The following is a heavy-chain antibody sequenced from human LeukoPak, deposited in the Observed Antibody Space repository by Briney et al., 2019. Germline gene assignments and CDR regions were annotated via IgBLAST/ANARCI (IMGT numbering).Heavy chain of an antibody. CDR3: ASASSHRIAAGGDY. J-gene: IGHJ4*02. Sequence: GGSLRLSCAASGFTFSNYWMHWVRQAPGKGLVWVSRINSDGSSRNYADSVKGRFTISRDNAKNTLYLQVNSLRAEDTAVYYCASASSHRIAAGGDYWGQGTLVTVSS. CDR2: INSDGSSR. V-gene: IGHV3-74*01. CDR1: GFTFSNYW. D-gene: IGHD6-13*01.